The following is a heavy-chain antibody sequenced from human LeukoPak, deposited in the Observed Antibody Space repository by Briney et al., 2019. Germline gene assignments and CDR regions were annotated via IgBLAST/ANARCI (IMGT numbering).Heavy chain of an antibody. V-gene: IGHV1-18*01. CDR2: ISAYNGDI. J-gene: IGHJ3*02. CDR1: RYTFTKYG. Sequence: ASVKVSCKASRYTFTKYGVIWVRQAPGQGLEWMGWISAYNGDIKYAQRGKGRVTMTTDTSTSTVYMELRSLRSDDTAVYYCARESGSDAFDIWGQGTMVTVSS. CDR3: ARESGSDAFDI.